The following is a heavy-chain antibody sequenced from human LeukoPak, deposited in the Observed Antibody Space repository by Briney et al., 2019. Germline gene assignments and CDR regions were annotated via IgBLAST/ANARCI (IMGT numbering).Heavy chain of an antibody. J-gene: IGHJ4*02. Sequence: SETLSLTCTVSGGSISSYYWSWIRQPPGKGLEWIGYIYYSGSTNYNPSLKSRVTISVDTSKNQFSLKLSSVTAADTAVYYCAKEAIMWELLGGWSRNFDYWGQGTLVTVSS. CDR1: GGSISSYY. CDR2: IYYSGST. CDR3: AKEAIMWELLGGWSRNFDY. V-gene: IGHV4-59*01. D-gene: IGHD1-26*01.